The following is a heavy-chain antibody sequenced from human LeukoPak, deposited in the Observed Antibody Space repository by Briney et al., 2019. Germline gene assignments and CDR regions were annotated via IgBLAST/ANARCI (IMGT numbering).Heavy chain of an antibody. Sequence: GGSLRLFCAASGFSFRSFAMHWVGQGPGKGLEWVAGISFHGSDEYYVDSVKGRFTISRDNSKSMLYLQMFNLRTEDTAIYYCATDTRAANSWHSDTWGHGTLVIVSS. J-gene: IGHJ5*01. D-gene: IGHD3-3*02. CDR3: ATDTRAANSWHSDT. CDR1: GFSFRSFA. V-gene: IGHV3-30*03. CDR2: ISFHGSDE.